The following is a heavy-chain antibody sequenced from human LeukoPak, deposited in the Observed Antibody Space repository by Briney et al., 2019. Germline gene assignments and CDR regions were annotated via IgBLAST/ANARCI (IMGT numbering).Heavy chain of an antibody. V-gene: IGHV4-59*01. CDR3: ARDPLGGYHFDY. Sequence: SETLSLACTVPGGSISSYYWSWIRQPPGKGLEWIGYISYSGSTKYNPSLKSRVTISVDRSKNQFSLKLSSVTAADTAVYYCARDPLGGYHFDYWGQGTLVTVSS. J-gene: IGHJ4*02. CDR1: GGSISSYY. D-gene: IGHD3-16*02. CDR2: ISYSGST.